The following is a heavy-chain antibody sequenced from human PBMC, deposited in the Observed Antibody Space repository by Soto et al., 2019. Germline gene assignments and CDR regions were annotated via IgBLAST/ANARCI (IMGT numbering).Heavy chain of an antibody. CDR1: GFTFSSYW. Sequence: GGSLRLSCAASGFTFSSYWMSWVRQAPGKGLGWVANIKQDGSEKYYVDSVKGRFTISRDNAKNSLYLQMNSLRAEDTAVYYCARDIVVVVAALPAAAFDIWGQGTMVTVSS. V-gene: IGHV3-7*05. D-gene: IGHD2-15*01. J-gene: IGHJ3*02. CDR2: IKQDGSEK. CDR3: ARDIVVVVAALPAAAFDI.